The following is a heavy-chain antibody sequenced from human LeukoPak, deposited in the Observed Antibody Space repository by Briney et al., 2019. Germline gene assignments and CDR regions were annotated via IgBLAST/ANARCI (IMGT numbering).Heavy chain of an antibody. CDR1: GFTFSTYA. Sequence: GGSLRLSCAASGFTFSTYAMNWVRQAPGKGLEWGSSISGSGGNTYYADSVKGRFTISRDNSKNTLYLQMNSLRAEDTAVYYCAKDLDVVVVPAANDYWGQGTLVTVSS. CDR3: AKDLDVVVVPAANDY. D-gene: IGHD2-2*01. V-gene: IGHV3-23*01. J-gene: IGHJ4*02. CDR2: ISGSGGNT.